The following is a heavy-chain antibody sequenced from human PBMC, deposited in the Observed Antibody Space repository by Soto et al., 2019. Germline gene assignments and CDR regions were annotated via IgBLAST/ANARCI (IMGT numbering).Heavy chain of an antibody. D-gene: IGHD2-15*01. V-gene: IGHV3-7*01. CDR3: AREEPSLYCRGGSCSIPHFAY. J-gene: IGHJ4*02. CDR2: IKEDGSEK. Sequence: GGALRLFCVVSGFTVNTYRMTWVRQAPGKGLEWVANIKEDGSEKYYGDSVRGRFTISRDNAKNSLFLQIASLRAEDTAVYYCAREEPSLYCRGGSCSIPHFAYWGRGTLFTVSP. CDR1: GFTVNTYR.